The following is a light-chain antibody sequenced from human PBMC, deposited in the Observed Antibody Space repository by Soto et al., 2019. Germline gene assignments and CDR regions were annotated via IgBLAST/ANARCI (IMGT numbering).Light chain of an antibody. V-gene: IGKV1-5*03. CDR1: QSIGEW. J-gene: IGKJ2*01. CDR2: RAS. Sequence: DIQMTQSPVTLSPSVGDRVAITCRASQSIGEWLAWYQHKPGKAPKLLIYRASHLATGVPSRFSGSGSGTEFTFTSSSLQPDDFATYYCQHYDSYPVTFGQGTNLEI. CDR3: QHYDSYPVT.